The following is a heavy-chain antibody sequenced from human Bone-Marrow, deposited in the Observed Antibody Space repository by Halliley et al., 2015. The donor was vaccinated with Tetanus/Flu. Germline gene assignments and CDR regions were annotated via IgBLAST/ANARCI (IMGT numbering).Heavy chain of an antibody. Sequence: QLVQSGVEMKKPGESLKISCEGSGYNFSNSWIAWVRRMPGKGLEWMGIIFPDDSDTRYNPSFQGQVSMSADKSMNTAYLQWGSLKASDTAVYYCARTITLSRCGNTGCLYGMDVWGQGTTVIVSS. CDR2: IFPDDSDT. CDR1: GYNFSNSW. V-gene: IGHV5-51*01. CDR3: ARTITLSRCGNTGCLYGMDV. D-gene: IGHD5-12*01. J-gene: IGHJ6*02.